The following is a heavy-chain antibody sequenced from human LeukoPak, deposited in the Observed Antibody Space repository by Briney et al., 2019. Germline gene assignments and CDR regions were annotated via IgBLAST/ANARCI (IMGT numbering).Heavy chain of an antibody. CDR3: AREESADPRRVL. CDR1: GVSISSGSNY. J-gene: IGHJ4*02. V-gene: IGHV4-39*07. CDR2: IYSRGNT. Sequence: SETLSLTCSVSGVSISSGSNYWGWIRQPPGKTLEWIGSIYSRGNTYYNPSLKSRVIILIDTAKNHFSLNLSSVTAADTAVYYCAREESADPRRVLWGQGTLVTVSS.